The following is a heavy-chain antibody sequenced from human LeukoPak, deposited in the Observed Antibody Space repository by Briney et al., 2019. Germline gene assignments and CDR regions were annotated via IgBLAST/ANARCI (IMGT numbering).Heavy chain of an antibody. D-gene: IGHD3-10*01. Sequence: SETLSLTCAVYGGSFSGYYWSWIRQPPGKGLEWIGEINHSGSTNYNPSLKSRVTISVDTSKNQFSLKLSSVTAADTAVYYCARGPPRNRGVGLYYYYYYMDVWGRGTTVTVSS. CDR1: GGSFSGYY. V-gene: IGHV4-34*01. J-gene: IGHJ6*03. CDR3: ARGPPRNRGVGLYYYYYYMDV. CDR2: INHSGST.